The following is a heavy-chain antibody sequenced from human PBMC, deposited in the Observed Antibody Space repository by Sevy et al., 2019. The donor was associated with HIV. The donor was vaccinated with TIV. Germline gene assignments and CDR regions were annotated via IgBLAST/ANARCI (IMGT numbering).Heavy chain of an antibody. J-gene: IGHJ6*02. CDR1: GDSVSSNSAA. CDR3: ARAGGGGYCSGGSCYSSYYYFYGMDV. D-gene: IGHD2-15*01. V-gene: IGHV6-1*01. Sequence: SQTLSLTCAISGDSVSSNSAAWNWIRQSPSRGLEWLGRTYYRSKWYNDYAVSVKGRITINPDTSNNQFSLQLNSVTPEATAVYYCARAGGGGYCSGGSCYSSYYYFYGMDVWGQGTTVTVSS. CDR2: TYYRSKWYN.